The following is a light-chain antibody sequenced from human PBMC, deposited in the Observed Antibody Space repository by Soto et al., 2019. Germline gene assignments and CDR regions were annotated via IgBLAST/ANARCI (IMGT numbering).Light chain of an antibody. Sequence: DIQLTQSPSSLSASVGDRVTITCRASQDIGYFLTWYQQKPGKVPKLIIYSASSLFSGAPSRFSGSGSGTVFTLSITSHQPEDVATYYCQMYDSAPFTFGPGTRVDIK. J-gene: IGKJ3*01. CDR2: SAS. CDR3: QMYDSAPFT. V-gene: IGKV1-27*01. CDR1: QDIGYF.